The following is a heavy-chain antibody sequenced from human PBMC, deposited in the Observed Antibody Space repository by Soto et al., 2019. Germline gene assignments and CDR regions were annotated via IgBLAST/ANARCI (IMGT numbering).Heavy chain of an antibody. J-gene: IGHJ4*02. CDR2: IIPIFGTA. CDR1: GGTFSSYA. V-gene: IGHV1-69*13. Sequence: GASVKVSCKASGGTFSSYAISWVRQAPGQGLEWMGGIIPIFGTANYAQKFQGRVTITADESMNTAYMELSSLRSEDTAVYYCARVSSNWYKDYFDYWGQGTLVTVSS. D-gene: IGHD6-13*01. CDR3: ARVSSNWYKDYFDY.